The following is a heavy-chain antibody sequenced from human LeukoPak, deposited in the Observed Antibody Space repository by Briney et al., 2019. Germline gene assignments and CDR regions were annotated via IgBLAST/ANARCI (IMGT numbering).Heavy chain of an antibody. Sequence: GGSLRLSCAASGFTFDDYAMHWVRQAPGKGLEWVSGISWNSGSIGYADSVKGRFTISRDNAKNSLYLQMNSLRAEDTAVYYCARDLRGQTTYHLDYWGQGTLVTVSS. CDR3: ARDLRGQTTYHLDY. CDR1: GFTFDDYA. D-gene: IGHD1-14*01. J-gene: IGHJ4*02. V-gene: IGHV3-9*01. CDR2: ISWNSGSI.